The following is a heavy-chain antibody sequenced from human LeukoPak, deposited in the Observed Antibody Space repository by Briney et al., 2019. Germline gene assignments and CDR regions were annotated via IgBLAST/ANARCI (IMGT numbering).Heavy chain of an antibody. Sequence: ALVKVSCKASGYTFTSYGISWVRQAPGQGLEWMGWISAYNGNTNYAQKLQGRVTMTTDTSTSTAYMELRSLRSDDTAVYYCVSYYDSSGSSEWGQGTLVTVSS. CDR3: VSYYDSSGSSE. CDR1: GYTFTSYG. V-gene: IGHV1-18*01. CDR2: ISAYNGNT. D-gene: IGHD3-22*01. J-gene: IGHJ4*02.